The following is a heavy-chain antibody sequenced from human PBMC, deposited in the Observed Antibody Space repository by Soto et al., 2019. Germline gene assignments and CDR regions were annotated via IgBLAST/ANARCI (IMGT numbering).Heavy chain of an antibody. J-gene: IGHJ4*02. CDR1: GFTFSSYA. CDR2: ISGSGGST. CDR3: AKDRRARIMGGDY. Sequence: EVQLLESGGGLVQPGGSLRLSCAASGFTFSSYAMSWVRQAPGKGLEWVSAISGSGGSTYYADSVKGRFTISRDNSKNTLYMQMNSLRAEDTAVYYCAKDRRARIMGGDYWGQGTLVTVSS. V-gene: IGHV3-23*01. D-gene: IGHD3-16*01.